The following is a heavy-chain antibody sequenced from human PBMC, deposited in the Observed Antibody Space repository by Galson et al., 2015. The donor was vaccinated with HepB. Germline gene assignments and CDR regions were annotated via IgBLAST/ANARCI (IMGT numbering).Heavy chain of an antibody. J-gene: IGHJ3*02. CDR1: GYTFTSYY. V-gene: IGHV1-46*01. CDR3: ARVVARGYCSSTSCYLGDAFDI. CDR2: INPSGGST. D-gene: IGHD2-2*01. Sequence: SVKVSCKASGYTFTSYYMHWVRQAPGQGLEWMGIINPSGGSTSYAQKFQGRVTMTRDTSTSTVYMELSSLRSEDTAVYYCARVVARGYCSSTSCYLGDAFDIWGQGTMVTVSS.